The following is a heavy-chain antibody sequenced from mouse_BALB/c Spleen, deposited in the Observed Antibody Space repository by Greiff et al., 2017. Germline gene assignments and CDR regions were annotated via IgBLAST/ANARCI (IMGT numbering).Heavy chain of an antibody. J-gene: IGHJ4*01. CDR1: GYTFTDYN. Sequence: VQLQQSGPELVKPGASVKISCKASGYTFTDYNMHWVKQSHGKSLEWIGYIYPYNGGTGYNQKFKSKATLTVDNSSSTAYMELRSLTSEDSAVYYCARFDGYYDYYAMDYWGQGTSVTVSS. CDR3: ARFDGYYDYYAMDY. CDR2: IYPYNGGT. D-gene: IGHD2-3*01. V-gene: IGHV1S29*02.